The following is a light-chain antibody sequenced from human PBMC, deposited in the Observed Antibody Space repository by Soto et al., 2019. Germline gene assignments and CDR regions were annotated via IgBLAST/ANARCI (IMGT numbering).Light chain of an antibody. Sequence: QSALTQPPSASGSPGQSVTISCTGTSSDVGGYNFVSWYQHHPGKAPKLIIYEVNKRPSGVPNRFSGSKSGNTASLTVSGRQAEDEADYYCNSYAGSNIYVFGSGTKVIVL. V-gene: IGLV2-8*01. CDR1: SSDVGGYNF. CDR2: EVN. J-gene: IGLJ1*01. CDR3: NSYAGSNIYV.